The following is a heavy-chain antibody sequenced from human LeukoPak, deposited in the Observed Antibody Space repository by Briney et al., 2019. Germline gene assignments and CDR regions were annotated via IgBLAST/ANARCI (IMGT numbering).Heavy chain of an antibody. V-gene: IGHV3-21*01. CDR3: AREGRYYDILTGYTGYYGMDV. CDR2: ISSSSSYI. CDR1: GFPFSTYA. D-gene: IGHD3-9*01. Sequence: GGSLRLSCTASGFPFSTYAMNWVRQAPGKGLEWVSSISSSSSYIYYADSVKGRFTISRDNAKNSLYLQMNSLRAEDTAVYYCAREGRYYDILTGYTGYYGMDVRGQGTTVTVSS. J-gene: IGHJ6*02.